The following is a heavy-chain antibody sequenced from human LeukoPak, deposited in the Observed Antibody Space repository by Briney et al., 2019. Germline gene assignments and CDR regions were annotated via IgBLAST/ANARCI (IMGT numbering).Heavy chain of an antibody. Sequence: GGSLRLSCAASGFTFSSYAMSWVRQAPGKGLEWVSAISGSGASTYSADSVKGRFTISRDNSKNTLYLRMNSLRAEDTAVYYCAKQLERSSWADLDYWGQGTLVTVSS. V-gene: IGHV3-23*01. CDR2: ISGSGAST. CDR1: GFTFSSYA. D-gene: IGHD6-13*01. J-gene: IGHJ4*02. CDR3: AKQLERSSWADLDY.